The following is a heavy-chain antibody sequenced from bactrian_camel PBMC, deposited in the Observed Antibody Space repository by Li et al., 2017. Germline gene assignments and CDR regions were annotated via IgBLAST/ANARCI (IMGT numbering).Heavy chain of an antibody. CDR1: GDTVGRYC. D-gene: IGHD1*01. CDR3: AARTVGWCPLFEHWLGKRACTPGGYFAN. V-gene: IGHV3S55*01. CDR2: IESDGST. J-gene: IGHJ6*01. Sequence: HVQLVESGGGSVQVGGSLRLSCVASGDTVGRYCMGWFRQIPDKEREGVAGIESDGSTSYADSVKGRFTISQDSAKNILYLQMHSLKPEDTAMYYCAARTVGWCPLFEHWLGKRACTPGGYFANWGQRTQVTVS.